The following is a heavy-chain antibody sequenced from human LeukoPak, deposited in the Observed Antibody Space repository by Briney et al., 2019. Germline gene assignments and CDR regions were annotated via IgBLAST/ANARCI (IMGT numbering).Heavy chain of an antibody. CDR1: GYTFIGYY. V-gene: IGHV1-2*02. CDR2: INPNSGGT. CDR3: ARFGSKIQVRFLEWSLSLDI. Sequence: ASVKVSCKASGYTFIGYYMHWVRQAPGQGLEWMGWINPNSGGTNYAQKFQGRATMTRDTSISTAYMELSRLRSDDTAVYYCARFGSKIQVRFLEWSLSLDIWGQGTMVTVSS. D-gene: IGHD3-3*01. J-gene: IGHJ3*02.